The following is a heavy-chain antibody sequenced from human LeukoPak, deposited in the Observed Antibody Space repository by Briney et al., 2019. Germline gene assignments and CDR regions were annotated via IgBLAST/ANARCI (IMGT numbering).Heavy chain of an antibody. D-gene: IGHD5-12*01. V-gene: IGHV3-21*01. CDR3: AKGGVATTTVDY. J-gene: IGHJ4*02. CDR1: GFTFSDYS. Sequence: GGSLRLSCTASGFTFSDYSMNWVRQAPGKGLEWVSSISRRSRHVYYAGSVKGRFTISRDNAKSSLYLQMNSLRADDTAVYYCAKGGVATTTVDYWGRGTLVTVSS. CDR2: ISRRSRHV.